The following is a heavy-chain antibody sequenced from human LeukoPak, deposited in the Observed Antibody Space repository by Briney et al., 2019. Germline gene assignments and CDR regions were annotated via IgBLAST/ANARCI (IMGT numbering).Heavy chain of an antibody. CDR3: AAETYIQGCCNFDV. CDR2: IVVGNGNT. CDR1: GLTFSTSA. V-gene: IGHV1-58*02. Sequence: SVNVSCTPSGLTFSTSAIQWVRQARGQSLEWMGWIVVGNGNTRYAQKLQERLTITRDMSTSTAYMELSSLRSEDTAVYYCAAETYIQGCCNFDVWGQGTLITVSS. D-gene: IGHD2/OR15-2a*01. J-gene: IGHJ3*01.